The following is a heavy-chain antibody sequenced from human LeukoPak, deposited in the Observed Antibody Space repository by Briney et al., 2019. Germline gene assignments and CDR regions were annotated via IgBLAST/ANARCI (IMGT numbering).Heavy chain of an antibody. CDR2: IIPIFGTA. V-gene: IGHV1-69*05. J-gene: IGHJ4*02. Sequence: GASVKVSCKASGGTFSIYAISWVRQAPGQGLEWMGGIIPIFGTANYAQKFQGRVTITTDESTSTAYMELSSLRSEDTAVYYCARGPRGYYDSSGYYGFDYWGQGTLVTVSS. CDR1: GGTFSIYA. D-gene: IGHD3-22*01. CDR3: ARGPRGYYDSSGYYGFDY.